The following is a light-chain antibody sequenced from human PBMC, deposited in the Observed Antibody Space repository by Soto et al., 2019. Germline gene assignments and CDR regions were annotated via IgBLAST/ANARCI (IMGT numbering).Light chain of an antibody. J-gene: IGLJ1*01. CDR1: RNDIGAYEF. Sequence: QSVLTQPPSASGSPGQSVTISCTGTRNDIGAYEFVSWYQHHPGKAPKLIIYEVVQRPSGVPDRFSGSKSGNTASLTVSGLQAADEADYYCKSYAGRNTYVFGTGTKVTV. CDR2: EVV. CDR3: KSYAGRNTYV. V-gene: IGLV2-8*01.